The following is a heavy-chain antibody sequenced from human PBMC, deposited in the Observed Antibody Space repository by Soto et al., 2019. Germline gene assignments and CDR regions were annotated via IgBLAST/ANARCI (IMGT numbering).Heavy chain of an antibody. D-gene: IGHD4-17*01. J-gene: IGHJ3*01. CDR1: SGSIINYY. Sequence: QVQLQESGPGLVKPSETLSLTCTVSSGSIINYYWSWIRQPPGKGLAWIGFIYYSGSTNYNSFLKSRVTMSGDRPRQQLSLKLNSVPAADTAVYYCASRLTLATTTGDAFDLWGQGTRVTVSS. V-gene: IGHV4-59*01. CDR2: IYYSGST. CDR3: ASRLTLATTTGDAFDL.